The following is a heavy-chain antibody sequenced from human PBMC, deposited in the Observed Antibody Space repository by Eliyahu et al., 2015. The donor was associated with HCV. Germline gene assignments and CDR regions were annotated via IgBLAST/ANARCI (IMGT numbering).Heavy chain of an antibody. D-gene: IGHD6-13*01. CDR3: ASIIVWQQPLDY. Sequence: EVQLLDSGGDLVQPGGSLRLSCAGSGFTFVTFAISWVRQAPGKGLGGGSTIRASGESFYADSVKGRFTISRDNSKNTLYLQMNSLRSEDTAIYYCASIIVWQQPLDYWGQGTLVTVSS. J-gene: IGHJ4*02. CDR1: GFTFVTFA. V-gene: IGHV3-23*01. CDR2: IRASGES.